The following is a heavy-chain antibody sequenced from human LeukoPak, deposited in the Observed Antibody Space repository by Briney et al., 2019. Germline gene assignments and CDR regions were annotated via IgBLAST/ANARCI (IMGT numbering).Heavy chain of an antibody. J-gene: IGHJ4*02. CDR3: AKDLGLQWQLYVLRYFDWSFDY. V-gene: IGHV3-23*01. D-gene: IGHD3-9*01. CDR1: GFTFSSYA. CDR2: ISGSGGST. Sequence: PGGSLRLSCAASGFTFSSYAMSWVRQAPGKGLEWVSAISGSGGSTYYADSVKGRFTISRDNSKNTLYLQMNSLRAEDTAVYYCAKDLGLQWQLYVLRYFDWSFDYWGQGTLVTVSS.